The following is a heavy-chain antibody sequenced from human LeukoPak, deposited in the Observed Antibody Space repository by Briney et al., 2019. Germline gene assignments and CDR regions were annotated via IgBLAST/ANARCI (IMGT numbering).Heavy chain of an antibody. Sequence: GGSLRLSCAASGFTVSSNYMSWVRQAPGKRLEWVSVIYSGGSTYYADSVKGRSTISRDNSKNTLYLQMNSLRAEDTAVYYCAGHARDYDFWSGYYFDYWGQGTLVTVSS. CDR3: AGHARDYDFWSGYYFDY. V-gene: IGHV3-66*02. D-gene: IGHD3-3*01. CDR2: IYSGGST. CDR1: GFTVSSNY. J-gene: IGHJ4*02.